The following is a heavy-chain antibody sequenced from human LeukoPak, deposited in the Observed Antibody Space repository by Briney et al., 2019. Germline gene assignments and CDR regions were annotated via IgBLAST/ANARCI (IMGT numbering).Heavy chain of an antibody. CDR2: IYYSGGT. Sequence: PSETLSLTCTVSSGFISNHYWSWIRQPPGKGLEWIGYIYYSGGTNYNPSLKSRVTISVDTSNNQFSLKLSSVTAADTAVYYCARGSWRFDPWGQGTLVTVSS. CDR3: ARGSWRFDP. CDR1: SGFISNHY. J-gene: IGHJ5*02. D-gene: IGHD3-10*01. V-gene: IGHV4-59*11.